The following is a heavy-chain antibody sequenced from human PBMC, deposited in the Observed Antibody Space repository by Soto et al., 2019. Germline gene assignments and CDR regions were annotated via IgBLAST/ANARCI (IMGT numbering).Heavy chain of an antibody. Sequence: PSETLSLTCSVSGDSISRIDYDWTWIRQHPXKGLEWIGNIYFRGNTYYSPSLESRLTISVDTSKNQFSLKLTSVTAADTAVYYCAREGGSYDSGGYLIRGAFDIWGQGTMVTVSS. CDR2: IYFRGNT. V-gene: IGHV4-31*03. CDR1: GDSISRIDYD. CDR3: AREGGSYDSGGYLIRGAFDI. D-gene: IGHD3-22*01. J-gene: IGHJ3*02.